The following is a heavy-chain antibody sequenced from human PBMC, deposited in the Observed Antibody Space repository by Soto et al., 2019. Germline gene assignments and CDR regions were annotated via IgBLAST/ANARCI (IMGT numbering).Heavy chain of an antibody. CDR1: GGSISSYY. CDR2: IYYSGST. Sequence: QVQLQESGPGLVKPSETLSLTCTVSGGSISSYYWSWIRQPPGKGLEWIGYIYYSGSTNYNPSLKSRVTISVDTSKNQFSLKLSSVTAADTAVYYCARERSDYEGSGMDVWGQGTTVTVSS. J-gene: IGHJ6*02. CDR3: ARERSDYEGSGMDV. D-gene: IGHD5-12*01. V-gene: IGHV4-59*01.